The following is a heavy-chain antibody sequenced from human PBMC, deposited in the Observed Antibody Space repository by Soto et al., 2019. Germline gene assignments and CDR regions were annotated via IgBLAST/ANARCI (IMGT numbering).Heavy chain of an antibody. V-gene: IGHV3-23*01. CDR3: AKWGLTTPDAFDI. D-gene: IGHD1-1*01. Sequence: GGSLTLSCAASGFPFSSYAMSWVRQAPGKGLEWVSAISGSGDSTYYADSVKGRFTISRDNSKNTLYLQMNSLRAEDTAVYYCAKWGLTTPDAFDIWGQGTMVTVSS. CDR2: ISGSGDST. J-gene: IGHJ3*02. CDR1: GFPFSSYA.